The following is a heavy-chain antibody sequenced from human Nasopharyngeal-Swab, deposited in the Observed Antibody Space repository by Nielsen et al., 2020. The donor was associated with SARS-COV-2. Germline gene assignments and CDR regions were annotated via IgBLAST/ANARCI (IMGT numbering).Heavy chain of an antibody. Sequence: WVRQAPGQGLEWMGIINPSGGSTSYAQKFQGRVTMTRDTSTSTVYMELSSLRSEDTAVYYCASGYGSGREKYFQHWGQGTLVTVSS. V-gene: IGHV1-46*01. CDR3: ASGYGSGREKYFQH. D-gene: IGHD3-10*01. J-gene: IGHJ1*01. CDR2: INPSGGST.